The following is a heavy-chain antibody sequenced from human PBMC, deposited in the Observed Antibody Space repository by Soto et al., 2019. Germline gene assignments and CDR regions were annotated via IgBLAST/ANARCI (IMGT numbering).Heavy chain of an antibody. CDR2: ISSSSSTI. CDR3: ARPFHGVPAAPRRAYYYYYYGMDV. CDR1: GFTSSSYS. J-gene: IGHJ6*02. Sequence: GGSLRLSCAASGFTSSSYSMNWVRQAPGKGLEWVSYISSSSSTIYYADSVKGRFTISRDNAKNSLYLQMNSLRDEDTAVYYCARPFHGVPAAPRRAYYYYYYGMDVWGQGTTVTVSS. V-gene: IGHV3-48*02. D-gene: IGHD2-2*01.